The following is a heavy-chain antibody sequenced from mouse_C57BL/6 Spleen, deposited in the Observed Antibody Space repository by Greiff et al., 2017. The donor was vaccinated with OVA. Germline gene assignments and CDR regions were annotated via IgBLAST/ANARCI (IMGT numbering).Heavy chain of an antibody. CDR3: ARNSPYYYGSSPYFDV. J-gene: IGHJ1*03. V-gene: IGHV2-2*01. CDR2: IWSGGST. D-gene: IGHD1-1*01. Sequence: QVQLKESGPGLVQPSQILSITCTVSGFSLTSYGVHWVRQSPGKGLEWLGVIWSGGSTDYNAAFISRLSISKDNSKSQVFFKMNSLQADDTAIYYCARNSPYYYGSSPYFDVWGTGTTVTVSS. CDR1: GFSLTSYG.